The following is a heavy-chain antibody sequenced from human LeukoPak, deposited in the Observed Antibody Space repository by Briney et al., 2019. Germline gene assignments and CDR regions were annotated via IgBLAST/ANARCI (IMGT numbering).Heavy chain of an antibody. CDR2: IIPIFGTA. D-gene: IGHD3-10*01. V-gene: IGHV1-69*05. J-gene: IGHJ5*02. CDR1: GGTFSSYA. CDR3: ARSSASTTVRGVRGLIDP. Sequence: SVKVSCKASGGTFSSYAISWVRQAPGQGLEWMGGIIPIFGTANYAQKFQGRVTITTDESTSTAYMELSSLRSEDTAVYYCARSSASTTVRGVRGLIDPWGQGTLVTVSS.